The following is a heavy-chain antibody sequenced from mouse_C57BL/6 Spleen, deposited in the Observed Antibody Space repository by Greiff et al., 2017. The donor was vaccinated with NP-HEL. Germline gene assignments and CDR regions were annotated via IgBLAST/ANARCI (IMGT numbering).Heavy chain of an antibody. V-gene: IGHV1-80*01. Sequence: QVQLKESGAELVKPGASVKISCKASGYAFSSYWMNWVKQRPGKGLEWIGQIYPGDGDTNYNGKFKGKATLTADKSSSTAYMQLSSLTSEDSAVYFCARSPIYSNPFAYWGQGTLVTVSA. CDR1: GYAFSSYW. D-gene: IGHD2-5*01. J-gene: IGHJ3*01. CDR3: ARSPIYSNPFAY. CDR2: IYPGDGDT.